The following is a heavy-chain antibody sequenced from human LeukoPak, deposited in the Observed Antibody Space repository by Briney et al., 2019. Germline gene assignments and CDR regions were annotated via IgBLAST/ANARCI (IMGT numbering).Heavy chain of an antibody. CDR2: INSNSGNT. CDR3: ARGLRVLRFLEWLPRYYFDY. V-gene: IGHV1-8*03. D-gene: IGHD3-3*01. CDR1: GYPFTSYD. J-gene: IGHJ4*02. Sequence: GASVKGSFKASGYPFTSYDINWVRPATGQGVEGMGWINSNSGNTGYSKKFPGRGTITRNTSISTAYMELSSLRSEDTTVYSCARGLRVLRFLEWLPRYYFDYWGQGTLVTVSS.